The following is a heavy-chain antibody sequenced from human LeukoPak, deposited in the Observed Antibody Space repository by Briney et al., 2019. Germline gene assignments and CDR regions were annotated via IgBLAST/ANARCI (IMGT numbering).Heavy chain of an antibody. J-gene: IGHJ5*02. V-gene: IGHV1-18*01. CDR1: GYTFTSYG. CDR2: ISAYNGNT. D-gene: IGHD5-18*01. CDR3: ARRSSQYSYGCPCWFDP. Sequence: ASVKVSCKASGYTFTSYGISWVRQAPGQGLEWMGWISAYNGNTNYAQKLQGRVTMTTDTSTSTAYMELRSLRSDDTAVYYCARRSSQYSYGCPCWFDPWGQGTLVTVSS.